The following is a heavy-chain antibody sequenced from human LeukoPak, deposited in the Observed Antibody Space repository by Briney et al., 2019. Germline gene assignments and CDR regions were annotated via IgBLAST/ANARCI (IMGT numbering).Heavy chain of an antibody. CDR3: AKSPLGYDSSDPAFDI. J-gene: IGHJ3*02. CDR2: IRGRGGST. D-gene: IGHD3-22*01. CDR1: GVTYSSYA. Sequence: PGGSLRLSCPDSGVTYSSYAMRWDRQAPGKGLEWVSAIRGRGGSTYCADCVKGRFTIARENSKNTMYLQMNSLRAEDTAVCYFAKSPLGYDSSDPAFDIWGQGTLLTVSS. V-gene: IGHV3-23*01.